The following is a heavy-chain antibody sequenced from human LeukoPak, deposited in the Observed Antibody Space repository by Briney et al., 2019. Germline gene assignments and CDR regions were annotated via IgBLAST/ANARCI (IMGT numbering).Heavy chain of an antibody. V-gene: IGHV1-69*06. CDR2: IIPIFGTA. J-gene: IGHJ4*02. D-gene: IGHD2-8*01. Sequence: VASVKVSCKASGGTFSSYAISWVRQAPGQGLEWMGGIIPIFGTANYAQKFQGRVTITADKSTSTAYMELSSLRPEDTAVYYCARDGGCTNGVCLDDYWGQGTLVTVSS. CDR3: ARDGGCTNGVCLDDY. CDR1: GGTFSSYA.